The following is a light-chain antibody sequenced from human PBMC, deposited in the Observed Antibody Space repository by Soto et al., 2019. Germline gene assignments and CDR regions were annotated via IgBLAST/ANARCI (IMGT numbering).Light chain of an antibody. CDR2: SAS. Sequence: DIQMTQSPSSLPASVGDRVAITCRANQTISIYLNWYQQNPGKAPKLLIHSASSLESGVPSRFSGSGSGTDFTLTISSLQPEDFATFYCQQTYSSFWTFGQGTKVEFK. V-gene: IGKV1-39*01. J-gene: IGKJ1*01. CDR1: QTISIY. CDR3: QQTYSSFWT.